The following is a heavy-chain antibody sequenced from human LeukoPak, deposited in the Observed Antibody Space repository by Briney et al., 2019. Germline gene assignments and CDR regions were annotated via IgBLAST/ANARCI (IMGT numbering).Heavy chain of an antibody. Sequence: AGGSLRLSCAASGFTFSSYAMHWVRQAPGKGLEWVAVISYDGSNKYYADSVKGRFTISRDNSKNTLYLQMNSLRAEDTAVYYCARDPSSGYYNFDYWGQGTLVTVSS. J-gene: IGHJ4*02. CDR2: ISYDGSNK. CDR1: GFTFSSYA. CDR3: ARDPSSGYYNFDY. D-gene: IGHD3-22*01. V-gene: IGHV3-30-3*01.